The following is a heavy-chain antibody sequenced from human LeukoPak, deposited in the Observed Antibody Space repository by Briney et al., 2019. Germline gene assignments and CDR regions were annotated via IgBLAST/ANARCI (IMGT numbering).Heavy chain of an antibody. CDR1: GGSISSYY. V-gene: IGHV4-59*01. D-gene: IGHD3-22*01. J-gene: IGHJ6*02. Sequence: SETLSLTCTVSGGSISSYYWSWIRQPPGKGLGWIGYIYYSGSTNYNPSLKSRVTISVDTSKNQFSLKLSSVTAADTAVYYCARGYYDSSGYYDYYYYGMDVWGQGTTVTVSS. CDR2: IYYSGST. CDR3: ARGYYDSSGYYDYYYYGMDV.